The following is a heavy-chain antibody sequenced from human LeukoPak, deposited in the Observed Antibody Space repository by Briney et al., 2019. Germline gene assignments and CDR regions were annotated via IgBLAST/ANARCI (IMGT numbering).Heavy chain of an antibody. V-gene: IGHV4-59*01. CDR1: GGSISSYY. CDR3: ARVRGAIFGVVIHPDWFDP. CDR2: IYYSGST. D-gene: IGHD3-3*01. J-gene: IGHJ5*02. Sequence: PSETLSLTCTVSGGSISSYYWSWIRQPPGKGLEWIGYIYYSGSTNYNPSLKSRVTISVDTSKNQFSLKLSSVTAADTAVYYCARVRGAIFGVVIHPDWFDPWGQGTLVTVSS.